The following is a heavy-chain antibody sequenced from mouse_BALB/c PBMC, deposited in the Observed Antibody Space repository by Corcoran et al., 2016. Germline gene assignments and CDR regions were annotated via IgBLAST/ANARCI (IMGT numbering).Heavy chain of an antibody. CDR2: IDPANGNT. D-gene: IGHD2-4*01. J-gene: IGHJ3*01. CDR1: GFNIKDTY. V-gene: IGHV14-3*02. Sequence: EVQLQQSGAELVKPGASVKLSCTASGFNIKDTYMHWVKQRPEQGLEWIGRIDPANGNTKYDPKFQGKATITADTSSNTAYLQLSSLTSEDTAVYYCALSTMITPFAYWGQGTLVTVSA. CDR3: ALSTMITPFAY.